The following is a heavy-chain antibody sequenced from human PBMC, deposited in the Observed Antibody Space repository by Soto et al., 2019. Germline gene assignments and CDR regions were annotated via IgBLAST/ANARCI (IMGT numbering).Heavy chain of an antibody. Sequence: GGSLRLSCAASGFTFSSYAMHWVRQAPGKGLEWVAVISYDGSNKYYADSVKGRFTISIDNSKNTLYLQMNSLRAEDTAVYYCARDWIAAAGTLDYWGQGTLVTVSS. D-gene: IGHD6-13*01. CDR2: ISYDGSNK. CDR1: GFTFSSYA. J-gene: IGHJ4*02. V-gene: IGHV3-30-3*01. CDR3: ARDWIAAAGTLDY.